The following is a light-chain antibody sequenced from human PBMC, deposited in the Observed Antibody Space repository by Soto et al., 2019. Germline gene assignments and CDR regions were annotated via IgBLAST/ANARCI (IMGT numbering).Light chain of an antibody. V-gene: IGKV3-15*01. CDR3: QQYNNWPQT. J-gene: IGKJ1*01. CDR1: QSVGTT. Sequence: ETVMTQSPATLSVSPGERATLSCRASQSVGTTLAWYQQKPGQAPRLVIYGASSRATGIPARFSGSWSGTEFTLTISRLQAEDFAVYYCQQYNNWPQTFGQGTKVEIK. CDR2: GAS.